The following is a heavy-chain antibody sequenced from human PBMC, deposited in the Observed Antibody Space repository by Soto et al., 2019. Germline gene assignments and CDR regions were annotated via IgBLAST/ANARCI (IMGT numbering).Heavy chain of an antibody. V-gene: IGHV3-53*04. J-gene: IGHJ4*02. CDR1: GFTVSSNY. Sequence: EVQLVESGGGLVQPGGSLRLSCAASGFTVSSNYMSWVRQAPGKGLEWVSVIYSGGSTYYADSVKGRFTISRHSSENTMYLQMTSLRPEDTAVYYCASGYGDYEVWGQGTLVTVSS. D-gene: IGHD4-17*01. CDR3: ASGYGDYEV. CDR2: IYSGGST.